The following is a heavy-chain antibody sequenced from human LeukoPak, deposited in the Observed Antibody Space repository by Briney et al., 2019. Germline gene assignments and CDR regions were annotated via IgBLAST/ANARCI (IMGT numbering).Heavy chain of an antibody. J-gene: IGHJ4*02. CDR3: ARDLSSTSSGDY. D-gene: IGHD2-2*01. CDR2: INPNSGGT. Sequence: ASVKVSCKASGYTFTGYYMHWVRQAPGQGLEWMGWINPNSGGTNYAQKFQGRVTMTRDTSISTAYMELSRLRSDDTAVYYRARDLSSTSSGDYWGQGTLVTVSS. CDR1: GYTFTGYY. V-gene: IGHV1-2*02.